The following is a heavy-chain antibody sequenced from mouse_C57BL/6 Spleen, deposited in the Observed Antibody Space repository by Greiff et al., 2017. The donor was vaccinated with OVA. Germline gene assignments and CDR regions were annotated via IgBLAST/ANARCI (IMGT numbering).Heavy chain of an antibody. J-gene: IGHJ3*01. CDR2: IYPGSGST. V-gene: IGHV1-55*01. CDR1: GYTFTSYW. CDR3: ARDYYYGSRAWFAY. D-gene: IGHD1-1*01. Sequence: QVQLQQPGAELVKPGASVKMSCKASGYTFTSYWITWVKQRPGQGLEWIGDIYPGSGSTNYNEKFKSKATLTVDTSSSTAYMQISSLTSEDSAVYYCARDYYYGSRAWFAYWGQGTLVTVSA.